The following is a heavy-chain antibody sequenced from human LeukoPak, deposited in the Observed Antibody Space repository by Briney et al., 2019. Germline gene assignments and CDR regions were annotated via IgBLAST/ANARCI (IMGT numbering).Heavy chain of an antibody. J-gene: IGHJ5*02. D-gene: IGHD3-10*01. CDR1: GFTFSSYS. V-gene: IGHV3-21*01. CDR3: ARRATYYYGSGSYPFDP. Sequence: GGSLRLSCAASGFTFSSYSMNWVRQAPGKGLEWVSSISSSSSYIYYADSVKGRFTISRDNAKNSLYLQMNSLRAEDTAVYYCARRATYYYGSGSYPFDPWGQGTLVTVSS. CDR2: ISSSSSYI.